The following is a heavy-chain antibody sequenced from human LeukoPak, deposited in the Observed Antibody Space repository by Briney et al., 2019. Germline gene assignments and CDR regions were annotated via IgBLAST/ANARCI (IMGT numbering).Heavy chain of an antibody. J-gene: IGHJ3*02. CDR1: GFTFSDYV. Sequence: GGSLRLSCAASGFTFSDYVMTWVRQAPGKGLEWVSVIYSGGSTYYADSVKGRFTISRDNSKNTLYLQMNSLRAEDTAVYYCARDVVVPAAKLAASAFDIWGQGTMVTVSS. V-gene: IGHV3-53*01. CDR2: IYSGGST. D-gene: IGHD2-2*01. CDR3: ARDVVVPAAKLAASAFDI.